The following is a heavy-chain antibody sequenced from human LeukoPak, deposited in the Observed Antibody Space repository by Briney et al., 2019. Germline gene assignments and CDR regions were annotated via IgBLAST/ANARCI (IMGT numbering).Heavy chain of an antibody. D-gene: IGHD1-26*01. CDR2: IYYSGST. J-gene: IGHJ4*02. Sequence: SETLSLTCTVSGGSISSSSYYWGWIRQPPGKGLEWIGSIYYSGSTYYNPSLKSRVTISVDTSKNQFSLKLSSVTAADTAVYYCARGPRLELRRFDYWGQGTLVTVSS. CDR1: GGSISSSSYY. V-gene: IGHV4-39*01. CDR3: ARGPRLELRRFDY.